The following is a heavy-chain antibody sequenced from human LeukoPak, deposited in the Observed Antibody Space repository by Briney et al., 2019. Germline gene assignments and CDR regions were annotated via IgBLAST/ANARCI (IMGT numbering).Heavy chain of an antibody. Sequence: GGSLRLSCVASGFTFGKYWMSWVRQAPGKGLEWVANIKLDGSEKNYVDSVKGRFTISRDNTKNSLYLQMNSLRAEDTAIYYCTRVGYIDEGIDYWGQGTLVTVSS. V-gene: IGHV3-7*04. CDR1: GFTFGKYW. CDR2: IKLDGSEK. D-gene: IGHD5-24*01. CDR3: TRVGYIDEGIDY. J-gene: IGHJ4*02.